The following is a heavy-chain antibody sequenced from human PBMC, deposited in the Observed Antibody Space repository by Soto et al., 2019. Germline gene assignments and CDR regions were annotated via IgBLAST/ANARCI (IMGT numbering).Heavy chain of an antibody. CDR3: ARDGDWYDSSGYFVFDI. V-gene: IGHV3-21*01. Sequence: GGSLRLSCAASGFTFSSYSMNWVRQAPGKGLEWVSSISSSSYIYYADSVKGRFTSSRDNAKNSLNLQMNSLRAEDTAVYYCARDGDWYDSSGYFVFDIWGQGTMVTVSS. CDR2: ISSSSYI. CDR1: GFTFSSYS. D-gene: IGHD3-22*01. J-gene: IGHJ3*02.